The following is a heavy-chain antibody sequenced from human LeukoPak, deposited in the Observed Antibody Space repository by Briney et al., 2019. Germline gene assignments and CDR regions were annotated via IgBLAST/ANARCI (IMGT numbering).Heavy chain of an antibody. Sequence: EASVKVSCKASGYFLSNNGITWVRQTPGQGLEWMGWITVYNGHTNYAQKFQDRVTMTTDTSANTAYMELRSLRSDDTAVYYCARGHRTLPPGVRARKQQEAYNYFDPWGQGTLVTVSS. CDR3: ARGHRTLPPGVRARKQQEAYNYFDP. CDR1: GYFLSNNG. D-gene: IGHD3-10*01. V-gene: IGHV1-18*01. J-gene: IGHJ5*02. CDR2: ITVYNGHT.